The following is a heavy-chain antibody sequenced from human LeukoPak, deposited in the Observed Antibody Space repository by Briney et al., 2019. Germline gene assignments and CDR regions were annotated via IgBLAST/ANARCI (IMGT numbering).Heavy chain of an antibody. CDR3: ARDAFYYDSSGPQR. J-gene: IGHJ1*01. CDR1: GFTFSSYS. CDR2: ISSSSTYI. Sequence: PGGSLRLSCVASGFTFSSYSMNWVRQAPGKGLEWVSSISSSSTYIYYADSVKGRFTISRDNAKNSLYLQMNSLRAEDTAVYYCARDAFYYDSSGPQRWGQGTLVTVSS. D-gene: IGHD3-22*01. V-gene: IGHV3-21*01.